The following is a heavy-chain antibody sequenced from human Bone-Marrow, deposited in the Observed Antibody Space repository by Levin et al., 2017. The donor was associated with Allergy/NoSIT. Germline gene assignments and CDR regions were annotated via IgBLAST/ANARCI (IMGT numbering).Heavy chain of an antibody. J-gene: IGHJ4*02. CDR2: ISDTGNDK. CDR3: TKDRTNAWSIDY. D-gene: IGHD1-14*01. Sequence: GGSLRLSCATSGFTFSNCAMHWVRQAPGKGLEWVAFISDTGNDKWFADSVRGRFTISRDDSKNTVYLQMTSLRGEDTALYYCTKDRTNAWSIDYWGQGTLVTVSS. V-gene: IGHV3-30*02. CDR1: GFTFSNCA.